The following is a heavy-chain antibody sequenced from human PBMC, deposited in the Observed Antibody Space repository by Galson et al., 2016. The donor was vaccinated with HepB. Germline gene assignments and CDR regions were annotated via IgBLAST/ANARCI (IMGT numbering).Heavy chain of an antibody. CDR3: TRDQPFSSSDF. CDR2: IGANGIDI. D-gene: IGHD6-19*01. J-gene: IGHJ4*02. V-gene: IGHV3-21*01. CDR1: GFTFSGHT. Sequence: SLRLSCAASGFTFSGHTMNWVRQAPGKGLEWVSSIGANGIDIFYTASVRGRFTLSRDNAKNSLYLQMNSLRAEDTAVYYCTRDQPFSSSDFWGQGALVTVSS.